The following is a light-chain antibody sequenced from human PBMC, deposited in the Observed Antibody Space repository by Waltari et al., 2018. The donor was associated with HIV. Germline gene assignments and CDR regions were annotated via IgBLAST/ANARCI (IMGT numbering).Light chain of an antibody. CDR3: QSCGSSLTTSGVI. CDR1: SSNIGAGYD. V-gene: IGLV1-40*01. Sequence: QSVLPQPPSVSGAPGQRVTISCTGSSSNIGAGYDVPRYHQLPGTAPKLLIYAIINLPTWLPDRFSRSTSGSSASLAITGLQAEDEAHYSCQSCGSSLTTSGVIFGGGTKLTVL. J-gene: IGLJ2*01. CDR2: AII.